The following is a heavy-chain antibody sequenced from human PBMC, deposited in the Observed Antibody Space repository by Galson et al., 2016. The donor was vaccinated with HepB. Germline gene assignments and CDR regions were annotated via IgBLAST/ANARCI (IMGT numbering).Heavy chain of an antibody. J-gene: IGHJ4*02. CDR2: INHSGST. V-gene: IGHV4-34*01. CDR1: GVSFSDYY. D-gene: IGHD2-2*01. Sequence: ETLSLTCAVYGVSFSDYYWSWVRQPPGKGLEWIGEINHSGSTNYNPSLKSRVTISIDTSMTQFSLNLSSVTAADTAVYYCARLNAGAVGYWGQGTLVTVSS. CDR3: ARLNAGAVGY.